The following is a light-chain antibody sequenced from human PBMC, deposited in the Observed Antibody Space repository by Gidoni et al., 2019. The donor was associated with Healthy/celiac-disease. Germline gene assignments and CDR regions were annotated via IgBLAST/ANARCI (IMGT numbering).Light chain of an antibody. CDR1: QSVSSSY. CDR2: GAS. CDR3: QQYGSLAA. J-gene: IGKJ4*01. Sequence: IVLPQSPGTLSLSPGERATLSCRASQSVSSSYLAWYQQKPGQAPRLLIYGASSRATGIPDRFSGSGSGTDFTLTISRLEPEDFAVYYCQQYGSLAAFXGXTKVEIK. V-gene: IGKV3-20*01.